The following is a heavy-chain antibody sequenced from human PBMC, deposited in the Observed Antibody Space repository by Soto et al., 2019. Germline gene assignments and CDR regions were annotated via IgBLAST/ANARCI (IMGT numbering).Heavy chain of an antibody. CDR3: AREGLDWFGGLMIHFDY. CDR2: INHSGST. J-gene: IGHJ4*02. D-gene: IGHD3-10*01. V-gene: IGHV4-34*01. CDR1: GGSFSGYY. Sequence: SETLSLTCAVYGGSFSGYYWSWIRQPPGKGLEWIGEINHSGSTYYNPSLKSRVTISVDRSKNQFSLKLSSVTAADTAVYYCAREGLDWFGGLMIHFDYWGQGTLVTVSS.